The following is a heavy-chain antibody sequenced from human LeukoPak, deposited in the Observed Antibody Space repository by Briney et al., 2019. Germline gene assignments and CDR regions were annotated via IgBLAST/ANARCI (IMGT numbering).Heavy chain of an antibody. CDR1: GFTFSTYW. CDR3: ARADNYYYMDV. J-gene: IGHJ6*03. CDR2: IDQDGNEK. Sequence: GGSLRLSCAASGFTFSTYWMNWVRQAPGKGLEWVASIDQDGNEKYYVDSVKGRFTISRDNSKNSLSLQVNSLRAEDTAVYYCARADNYYYMDVWGKGTTVTASS. V-gene: IGHV3-7*01.